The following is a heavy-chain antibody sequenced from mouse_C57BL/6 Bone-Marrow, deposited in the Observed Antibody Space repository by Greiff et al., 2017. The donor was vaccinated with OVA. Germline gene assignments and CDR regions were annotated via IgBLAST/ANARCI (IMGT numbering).Heavy chain of an antibody. Sequence: QVQLQQSGAELVRPGASVTLSCKASGYTFTDYEMHWVKQTPVHGLEWIGAIDPETVGTASNQKFKGKAILTADKSSSTAYMELRSLTSEDSAVYYCTRSYYGNYAWFAYWGQGTLVTVSA. V-gene: IGHV1-15*01. D-gene: IGHD2-1*01. J-gene: IGHJ3*01. CDR3: TRSYYGNYAWFAY. CDR1: GYTFTDYE. CDR2: IDPETVGT.